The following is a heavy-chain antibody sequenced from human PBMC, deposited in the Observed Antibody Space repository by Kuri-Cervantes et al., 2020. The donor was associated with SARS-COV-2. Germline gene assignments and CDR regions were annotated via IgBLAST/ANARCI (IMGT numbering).Heavy chain of an antibody. V-gene: IGHV3-7*01. CDR3: ARDTAARYFDY. Sequence: GEALKISCAASGLTFDDYGMYWVRQVPGKGLEWVANIKQDGGEKYYADSVKGRFTISRDNSKNTLYLQMNSLRDEDTAVYYCARDTAARYFDYWGQGTLVTVSS. CDR2: IKQDGGEK. J-gene: IGHJ4*02. D-gene: IGHD6-6*01. CDR1: GLTFDDYG.